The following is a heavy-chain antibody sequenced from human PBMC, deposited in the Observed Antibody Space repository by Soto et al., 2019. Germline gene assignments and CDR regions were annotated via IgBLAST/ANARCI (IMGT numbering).Heavy chain of an antibody. V-gene: IGHV3-23*01. CDR2: ISGSGGST. Sequence: PGGSLRLSCAASGFTFSSYAMSWVRQAPGKGLEWVSAISGSGGSTYYADSVKGRFTISRDNSKNTLYLQMNSLRAEDTAVYYCAKDRGRIVVVVAADAFDIWGQGTMVTVSS. CDR1: GFTFSSYA. D-gene: IGHD2-15*01. J-gene: IGHJ3*02. CDR3: AKDRGRIVVVVAADAFDI.